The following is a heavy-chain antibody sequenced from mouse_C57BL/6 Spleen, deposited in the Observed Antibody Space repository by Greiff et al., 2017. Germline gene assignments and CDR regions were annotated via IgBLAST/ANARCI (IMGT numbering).Heavy chain of an antibody. Sequence: QVQLQQPGTELVKPGASVKLSCKASGYTFISYWMHWVKQRPGQGLEWIGNINPSNGGTNYNEKFKSKATLTVDKSSSTAYMQLSSLTSEDSAVYYCARRGNDYSNYEGFDYWGQGTTLTVSS. V-gene: IGHV1-53*01. CDR3: ARRGNDYSNYEGFDY. D-gene: IGHD2-5*01. J-gene: IGHJ2*01. CDR2: INPSNGGT. CDR1: GYTFISYW.